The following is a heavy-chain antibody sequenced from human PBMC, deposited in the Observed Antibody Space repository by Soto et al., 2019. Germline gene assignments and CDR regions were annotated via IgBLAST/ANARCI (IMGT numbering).Heavy chain of an antibody. CDR3: AKNFFLDN. CDR2: INVVAAGDT. J-gene: IGHJ4*02. Sequence: GGSLGLSCAASGFSLSAYAMSWVRQAPGRGPEWVSSINVVAAGDTDYADSVKGRFTITRDNSRNTVYLQMNSLRAEDTAVYYCAKNFFLDNWGQGTRVTVSS. V-gene: IGHV3-23*01. CDR1: GFSLSAYA.